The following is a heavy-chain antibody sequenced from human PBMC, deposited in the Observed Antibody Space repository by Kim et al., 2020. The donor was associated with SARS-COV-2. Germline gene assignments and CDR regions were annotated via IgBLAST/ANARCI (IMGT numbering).Heavy chain of an antibody. CDR1: GFTFSSYG. CDR2: IWDDGSNK. V-gene: IGHV3-33*03. Sequence: GGSLRLSCAAAGFTFSSYGMPFVRQAPGKWLECVAVIWDDGSNKYYADSVKSRFTISRDKSKNTLYLQMNSLRAEDTAVYYCAKADSSGYYSEDWYFDLWGRGTLVTVSA. CDR3: AKADSSGYYSEDWYFDL. J-gene: IGHJ2*01. D-gene: IGHD3-22*01.